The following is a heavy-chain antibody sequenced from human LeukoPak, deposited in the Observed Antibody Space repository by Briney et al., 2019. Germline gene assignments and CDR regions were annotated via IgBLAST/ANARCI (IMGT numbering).Heavy chain of an antibody. CDR1: GGSIRSSSYH. CDR2: IYYSGST. CDR3: TREVEGYSYASGRFLHFNP. D-gene: IGHD3-10*01. Sequence: PSETLSLTCTVSGGSIRSSSYHWGWIRQPPGKGLEWIGSIYYSGSTYNNRSLKRRLTISIDTSKNQFSLRLSSVTAADTAVYYCTREVEGYSYASGRFLHFNPWGQGTLVTVSS. J-gene: IGHJ5*02. V-gene: IGHV4-39*07.